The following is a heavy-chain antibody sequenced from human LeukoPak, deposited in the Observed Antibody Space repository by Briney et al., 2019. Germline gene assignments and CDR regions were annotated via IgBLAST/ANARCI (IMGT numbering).Heavy chain of an antibody. Sequence: GGSLRLSCAASGFTFSSYAMSWVRQAPGKGLEWVSAISGSGGSTYYADSVKGRFTISRDNSKNTLYLQMNSLRAEDTAVYYRAKLHLPYDFWSGYYHWGQGTLVTVSS. J-gene: IGHJ5*02. CDR1: GFTFSSYA. D-gene: IGHD3-3*01. CDR3: AKLHLPYDFWSGYYH. CDR2: ISGSGGST. V-gene: IGHV3-23*01.